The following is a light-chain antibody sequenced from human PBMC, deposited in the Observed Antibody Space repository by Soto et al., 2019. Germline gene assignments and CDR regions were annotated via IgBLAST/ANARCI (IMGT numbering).Light chain of an antibody. CDR3: QQYNNGLPYT. Sequence: EIVMTQSPATLSVSPGERATLSCRASQSVSSNLAWYQQKPGQAPRLLIYGASTRATGIPARFSGSGSGTEFTLTISSLQSEDFAVYYCQQYNNGLPYTFGQGTKLEIK. J-gene: IGKJ2*01. CDR1: QSVSSN. CDR2: GAS. V-gene: IGKV3-15*01.